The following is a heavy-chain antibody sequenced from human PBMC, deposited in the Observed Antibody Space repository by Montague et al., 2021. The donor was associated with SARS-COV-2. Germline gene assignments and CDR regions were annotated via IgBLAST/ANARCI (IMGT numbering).Heavy chain of an antibody. CDR1: GFTFRDYY. CDR2: LSATTGYT. J-gene: IGHJ4*02. V-gene: IGHV3-11*03. Sequence: LSLSCAASGFTFRDYYMGWIRQAPGKGLEWISYLSATTGYTNNADSVKGRFTISRDNAKNSLFLYMNSLRAEDTAVYYCARMDYGDPNSGYYFDNWGLGTPVTVSS. CDR3: ARMDYGDPNSGYYFDN. D-gene: IGHD4-17*01.